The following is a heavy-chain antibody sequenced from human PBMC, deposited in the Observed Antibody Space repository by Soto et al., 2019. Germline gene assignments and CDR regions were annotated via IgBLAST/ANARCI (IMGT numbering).Heavy chain of an antibody. CDR3: ARAPIIWSGYPLQYYFDY. CDR2: IYYRGST. Sequence: TLSLTCTVSGVSISSDYWSWIRHPPGKGLEWIGNIYYRGSTNYNPSLKSRVTISVDTSKNQFSLKVTSVTAADTAVYYCARAPIIWSGYPLQYYFDYWGQGALVTVSS. D-gene: IGHD3-3*01. CDR1: GVSISSDY. J-gene: IGHJ4*02. V-gene: IGHV4-59*01.